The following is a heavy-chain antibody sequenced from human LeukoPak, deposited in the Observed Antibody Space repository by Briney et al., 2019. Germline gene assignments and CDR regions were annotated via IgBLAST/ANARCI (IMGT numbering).Heavy chain of an antibody. CDR2: ICGSGGST. CDR3: AKVATMGDYYGMDV. D-gene: IGHD5-12*01. CDR1: GFTFSSYA. V-gene: IGHV3-23*01. J-gene: IGHJ6*02. Sequence: GGSLRLSCAASGFTFSSYAMSWVRQAPGKGLEWVSAICGSGGSTYYADSVKGRFTISRDNSKNTLYLQMNSLRAEDTAVYYCAKVATMGDYYGMDVWGQGTTVTVSS.